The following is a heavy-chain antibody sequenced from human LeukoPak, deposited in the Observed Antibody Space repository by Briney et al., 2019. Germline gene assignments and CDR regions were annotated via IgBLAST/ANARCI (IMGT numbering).Heavy chain of an antibody. CDR1: GFTFSSYW. D-gene: IGHD6-6*01. V-gene: IGHV3-7*01. CDR2: IKQGGSEK. J-gene: IGHJ6*02. CDR3: ARNLRVSSSKYYYYYYGMDV. Sequence: GGSLRLSCAASGFTFSSYWMSWVRQAPGKGLEWVANIKQGGSEKYYVDSVKGRFTISRDNAKNSLYLQMNSLRAEDTAVYYCARNLRVSSSKYYYYYYGMDVWGQGTTVTVSS.